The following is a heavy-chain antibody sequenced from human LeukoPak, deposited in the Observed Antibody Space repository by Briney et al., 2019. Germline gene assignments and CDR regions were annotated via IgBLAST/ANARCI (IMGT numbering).Heavy chain of an antibody. CDR3: AKEVRGYFDY. CDR1: GFTFSSYG. J-gene: IGHJ4*02. D-gene: IGHD3-10*01. CDR2: IWYDGSNK. V-gene: IGHV3-33*06. Sequence: GGSLRLSCAASGFTFSSYGMHWVRQAPGKGLEWVAVIWYDGSNKYYADSVKGRFTISRDNPKNTLYLQMNSLRAEDTAVYYCAKEVRGYFDYWGQGTLVTVSS.